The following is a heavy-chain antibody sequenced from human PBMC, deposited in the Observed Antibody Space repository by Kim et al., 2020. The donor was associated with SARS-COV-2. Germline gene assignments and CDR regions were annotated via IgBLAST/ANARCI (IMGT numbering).Heavy chain of an antibody. CDR2: ISGSGGGT. CDR1: EFTFSSYA. Sequence: GGSLRLSCAASEFTFSSYAMSWVRQAPGKGLEWVSAISGSGGGTSYADSVKGRFTISRDSSKNTLFLQMTSLRAEDTAIYYCAKAAVARQFLYYFDYWGQGTLVTVSS. CDR3: AKAAVARQFLYYFDY. V-gene: IGHV3-23*01. J-gene: IGHJ4*02. D-gene: IGHD6-19*01.